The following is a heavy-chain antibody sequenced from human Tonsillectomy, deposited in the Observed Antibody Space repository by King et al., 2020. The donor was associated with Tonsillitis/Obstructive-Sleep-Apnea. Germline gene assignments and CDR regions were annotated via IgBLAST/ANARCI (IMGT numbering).Heavy chain of an antibody. CDR1: GGSFSGYY. D-gene: IGHD2-15*01. CDR3: ASPSGCSGGSCYENWFDP. J-gene: IGHJ5*02. V-gene: IGHV4-34*01. CDR2: INHSGST. Sequence: VQLQQWGAGLLKPSETLSLTCAVYGGSFSGYYWSWIRQPPGKGLEWIGEINHSGSTNYNPSLKSRVTISVDTSKNQFSLKLSSVTAADTAVYYCASPSGCSGGSCYENWFDPWGQGTLVTVSS.